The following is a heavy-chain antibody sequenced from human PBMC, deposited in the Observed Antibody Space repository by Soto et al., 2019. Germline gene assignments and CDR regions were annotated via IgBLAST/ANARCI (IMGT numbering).Heavy chain of an antibody. Sequence: GASVKVSCKASGYTFTSYYMHWVRQAPGQGLEWMGIINPSGGSTSYAQKFQGRVTMTRDTSTSTVYMELSSLRSEDTAVYYCASIRDFWSGYVGDAFDIWGQGTMVTVSS. CDR2: INPSGGST. V-gene: IGHV1-46*03. D-gene: IGHD3-3*01. J-gene: IGHJ3*02. CDR1: GYTFTSYY. CDR3: ASIRDFWSGYVGDAFDI.